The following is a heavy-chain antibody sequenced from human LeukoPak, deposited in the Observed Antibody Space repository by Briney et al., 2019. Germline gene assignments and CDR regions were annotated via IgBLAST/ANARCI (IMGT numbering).Heavy chain of an antibody. V-gene: IGHV1-69*13. CDR3: ARDKTVTGYYGMDV. Sequence: SVKVSCKASGGTFSSYGISWVRQAPGQGLEWMGGIIPIFGTANYAQKFQGRDTITADESTSTAYMELSSLRSEDTAVYYCARDKTVTGYYGMDVWGQGTTVTVSS. J-gene: IGHJ6*02. CDR2: IIPIFGTA. CDR1: GGTFSSYG. D-gene: IGHD4-11*01.